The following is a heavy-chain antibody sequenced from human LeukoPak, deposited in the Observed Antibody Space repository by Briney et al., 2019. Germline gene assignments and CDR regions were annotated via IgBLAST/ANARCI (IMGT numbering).Heavy chain of an antibody. D-gene: IGHD1-26*01. CDR1: GFTFSRYW. V-gene: IGHV3-74*01. Sequence: GGPLRLSCAASGFTFSRYWMHWVPQAPGKGLVWFSRFNSDGSSTNYADSVKGRFIISRDNAKNTLYLQMNSLRAEDTAVYYCASDLKWELLQPFDYWGQGTLVTVSS. J-gene: IGHJ4*02. CDR3: ASDLKWELLQPFDY. CDR2: FNSDGSST.